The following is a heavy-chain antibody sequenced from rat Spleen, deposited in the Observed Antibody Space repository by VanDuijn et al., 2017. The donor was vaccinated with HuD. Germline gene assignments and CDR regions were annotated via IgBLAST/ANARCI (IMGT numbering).Heavy chain of an antibody. Sequence: EVQLVESGGGLVQPGRSLKLSCAASGFTFSDYGMAWVRQAPKKGLEWVAYISYDGDTKYYRDSVKGRFTISRDNAKSTLYLQMDSLRSEDTATYYCARRHYGYTDYFDYWGQGVMVTVSS. D-gene: IGHD1-9*01. J-gene: IGHJ2*01. V-gene: IGHV5-29*01. CDR2: ISYDGDTK. CDR1: GFTFSDYG. CDR3: ARRHYGYTDYFDY.